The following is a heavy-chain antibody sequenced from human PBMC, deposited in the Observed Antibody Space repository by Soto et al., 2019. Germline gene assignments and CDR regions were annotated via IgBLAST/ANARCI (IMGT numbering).Heavy chain of an antibody. V-gene: IGHV3-21*01. CDR1: GFTFSSYS. CDR2: ISSSSSYI. Sequence: GGSLRLSCAASGFTFSSYSMNWVRQAPGKGLEWVSSISSSSSYIYYADSVKGRFTISRDNAKNSLYLQMNSLRAEDTAVYYGARGVAAAGTGYDFDDWGQGTLVTVSS. J-gene: IGHJ4*02. CDR3: ARGVAAAGTGYDFDD. D-gene: IGHD6-13*01.